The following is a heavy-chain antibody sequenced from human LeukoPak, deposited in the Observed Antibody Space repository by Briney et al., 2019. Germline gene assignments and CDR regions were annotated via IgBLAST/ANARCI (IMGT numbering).Heavy chain of an antibody. Sequence: PGGSLRLSCAASGFTFSSYTMHWVRQAPGKGLEWVAVISYDGSNKYYGDSVKGRFTISRDNSKNTLYLQMNSLRAEDTAVYYCAKDHITMVRGGTRWFDPWGQGTLVTVSS. CDR3: AKDHITMVRGGTRWFDP. CDR2: ISYDGSNK. CDR1: GFTFSSYT. D-gene: IGHD3-10*01. V-gene: IGHV3-30-3*01. J-gene: IGHJ5*02.